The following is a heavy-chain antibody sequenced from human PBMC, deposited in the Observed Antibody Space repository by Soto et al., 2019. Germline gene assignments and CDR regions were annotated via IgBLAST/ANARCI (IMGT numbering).Heavy chain of an antibody. CDR2: IDSSGVST. Sequence: GGSLRLSCAASGFTFSNYAMTWVRQAPGKGLEWVSIIDSSGVSTYYADSVKGRFTISRDNSKNTLYLQMNSLRVEDTAAYYCAKDRVNWNNGAFDIWGQGAVVTVSS. CDR3: AKDRVNWNNGAFDI. V-gene: IGHV3-23*01. D-gene: IGHD1-20*01. CDR1: GFTFSNYA. J-gene: IGHJ3*02.